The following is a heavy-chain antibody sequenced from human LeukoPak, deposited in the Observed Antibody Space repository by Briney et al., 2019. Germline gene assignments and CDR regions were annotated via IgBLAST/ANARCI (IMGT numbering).Heavy chain of an antibody. CDR2: INWNGGNT. CDR3: ARAYSGYENYYYYYMDV. J-gene: IGHJ6*03. V-gene: IGHV3-20*03. Sequence: PGGSLRLSSAASGFTFDDYGMSWVRQAPGKGLEWVSGINWNGGNTGYADSVKGRFTISRDNAKNSLYLQMNSLRAEDTALYYCARAYSGYENYYYYYMDVWGKGTTVTDSS. CDR1: GFTFDDYG. D-gene: IGHD5-12*01.